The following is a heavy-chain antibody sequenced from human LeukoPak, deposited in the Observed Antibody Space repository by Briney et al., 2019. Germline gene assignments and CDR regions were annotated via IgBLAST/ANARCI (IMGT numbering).Heavy chain of an antibody. V-gene: IGHV3-64*01. CDR1: GFDFSSYG. J-gene: IGHJ6*03. D-gene: IGHD3-3*01. CDR3: ARDLRSGAYYYFYMDV. Sequence: GGSLRLSCEASGFDFSSYGMHWVRQAPGKGLEYVAAVSRNGDRTYYANSVKGRFTISRDNSRNTLYLQMGSLRPEDTALYYCARDLRSGAYYYFYMDVWGNGTTVAVSS. CDR2: VSRNGDRT.